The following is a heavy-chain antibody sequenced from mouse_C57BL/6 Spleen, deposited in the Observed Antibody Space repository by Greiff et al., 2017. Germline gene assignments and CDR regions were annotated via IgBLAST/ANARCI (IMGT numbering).Heavy chain of an antibody. D-gene: IGHD2-2*01. CDR3: ARRGYGYDGAWFAY. CDR2: IDPSDSYT. J-gene: IGHJ3*01. CDR1: GYTFTSYW. V-gene: IGHV1-50*01. Sequence: QVQLQQPGAELVKPGASVKLSCKASGYTFTSYWMQWVKQRPGQGLEWIGEIDPSDSYTNYNQKFKGKATLTVDTSSSTAYMQLSSLTSEDSAVYYCARRGYGYDGAWFAYWGQGTLVTVSA.